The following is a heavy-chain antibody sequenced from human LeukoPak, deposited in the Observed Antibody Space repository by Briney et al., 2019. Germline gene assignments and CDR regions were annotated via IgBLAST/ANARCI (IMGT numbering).Heavy chain of an antibody. CDR2: IWYDGTNK. Sequence: GGSLRLSCAASGFTFSSRGMHRVRQAPGKGLEWVGLIWYDGTNKYYADSVKGRFTISRDNSKNTLYLQMSSLRAEDTAVYYCARAGIVGLYYYYMDVWGKGTTVTVSS. J-gene: IGHJ6*03. CDR3: ARAGIVGLYYYYMDV. CDR1: GFTFSSRG. V-gene: IGHV3-33*01. D-gene: IGHD2-21*01.